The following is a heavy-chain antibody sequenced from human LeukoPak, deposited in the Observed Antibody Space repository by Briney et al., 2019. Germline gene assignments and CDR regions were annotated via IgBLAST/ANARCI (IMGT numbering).Heavy chain of an antibody. CDR2: IHYSGGP. CDR3: ARDFVSYWYFDL. J-gene: IGHJ2*01. V-gene: IGHV4-59*12. CDR1: GAPLTSYY. Sequence: SETLSLTCTVSGAPLTSYYWTWVRQPPGKGLEWIGNIHYSGGPVYNLSLKSRLTMSLDMSKNQVSLKLSSVTAADTAVYYCARDFVSYWYFDLWGRGTLVTVSS. D-gene: IGHD2-21*01.